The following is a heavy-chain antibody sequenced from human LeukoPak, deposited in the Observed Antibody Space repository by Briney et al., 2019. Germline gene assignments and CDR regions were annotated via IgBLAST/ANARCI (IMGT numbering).Heavy chain of an antibody. CDR1: GGTFSSYA. CDR2: INTNTGNP. D-gene: IGHD3-22*01. J-gene: IGHJ4*02. Sequence: ASVKVSCKASGGTFSSYAISWVRQAPGQGLEWMGWINTNTGNPTYAQGFTGRFVFSLDTSVSTAYLQISSLKAEDTAVYYCAREGDYYDSSGYYTHLFDYWGQGTLVTVSS. V-gene: IGHV7-4-1*02. CDR3: AREGDYYDSSGYYTHLFDY.